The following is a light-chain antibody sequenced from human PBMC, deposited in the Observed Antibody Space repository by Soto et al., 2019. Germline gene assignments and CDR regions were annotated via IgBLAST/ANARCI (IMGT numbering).Light chain of an antibody. Sequence: EIVMTQSPATLSVSPGERATLSCRASQSVSSNLAWYQQIPGQAPRLLIYGASTRATGIPDRFGGSGSGTEFTLTISSLQSEDFALYYCQQYDNWPPLTFGGGTKVEIK. V-gene: IGKV3-15*01. J-gene: IGKJ4*01. CDR2: GAS. CDR1: QSVSSN. CDR3: QQYDNWPPLT.